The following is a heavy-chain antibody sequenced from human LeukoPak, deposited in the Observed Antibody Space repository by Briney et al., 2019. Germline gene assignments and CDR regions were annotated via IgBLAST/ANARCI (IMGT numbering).Heavy chain of an antibody. Sequence: GGSLRLSCAASGFTFSSYWMNWARQAPGKGLEWVASINHNGNVNYYVDSVTGRFTISRDNAKNSLYLQMSNLRAEDTAVYFCARGGGLDVWGQGATVTVSS. CDR3: ARGGGLDV. V-gene: IGHV3-7*03. D-gene: IGHD3-16*01. CDR1: GFTFSSYW. J-gene: IGHJ6*02. CDR2: INHNGNVN.